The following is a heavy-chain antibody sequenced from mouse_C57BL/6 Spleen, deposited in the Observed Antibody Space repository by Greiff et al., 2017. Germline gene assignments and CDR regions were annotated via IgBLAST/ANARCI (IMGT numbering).Heavy chain of an antibody. Sequence: QVQLQQPGAELVKPGASVKLSCKASGYTFTSYWMHWVKQRPGQGLEWIGMIHPNSGSTKYNEKFKSKATLTVDKSSSTAYMQLSSLTSEDSAVYYCAREVYAGAMDYWGQGTSVTVSS. D-gene: IGHD1-1*01. CDR2: IHPNSGST. J-gene: IGHJ4*01. V-gene: IGHV1-64*01. CDR3: AREVYAGAMDY. CDR1: GYTFTSYW.